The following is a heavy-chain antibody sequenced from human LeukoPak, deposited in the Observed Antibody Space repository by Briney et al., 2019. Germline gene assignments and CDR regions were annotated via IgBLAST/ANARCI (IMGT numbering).Heavy chain of an antibody. CDR1: GGSISRGGYY. V-gene: IGHV4-31*03. J-gene: IGHJ4*02. D-gene: IGHD4-23*01. CDR2: IYYSGST. Sequence: PSETLSLTCTVSGGSISRGGYYWTWIRQHPGKGLEWIGYIYYSGSTYYNPSLKSRVIISVDTSENQFSLKLSSVTAADTAMYYCARGAYGGNSGLVDYWGQGTLVTVSS. CDR3: ARGAYGGNSGLVDY.